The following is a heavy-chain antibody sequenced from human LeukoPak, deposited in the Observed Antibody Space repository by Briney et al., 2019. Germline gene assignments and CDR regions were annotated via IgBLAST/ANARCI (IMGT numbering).Heavy chain of an antibody. V-gene: IGHV3-33*01. J-gene: IGHJ4*02. CDR3: ARMGDYPDY. CDR1: GFTFSSYG. Sequence: GRSLRLSCAASGFTFSSYGMPWVRQAPGKGLEWVAVIWYDGSNKYYADSVKGRFTISRDNSKNTLYLQMNSLRDEDTAVYYCARMGDYPDYWGQGTLVTVSS. CDR2: IWYDGSNK.